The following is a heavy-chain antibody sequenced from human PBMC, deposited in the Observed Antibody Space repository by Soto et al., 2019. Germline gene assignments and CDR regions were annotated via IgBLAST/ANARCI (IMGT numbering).Heavy chain of an antibody. J-gene: IGHJ4*02. CDR2: ISGGGGDT. CDR1: GFLFDSYA. Sequence: EVHLLESGGGLVRPGGSLRLSCAASGFLFDSYAMTWVRQAPGKGLDWVSAISGGGGDTYYADSVKGRFTVSRDNSKNTLYVEMKGLRAEDTAIYYCTRSLFMASPGIEPFDSWGQGTLVTVSS. CDR3: TRSLFMASPGIEPFDS. V-gene: IGHV3-23*01. D-gene: IGHD6-13*01.